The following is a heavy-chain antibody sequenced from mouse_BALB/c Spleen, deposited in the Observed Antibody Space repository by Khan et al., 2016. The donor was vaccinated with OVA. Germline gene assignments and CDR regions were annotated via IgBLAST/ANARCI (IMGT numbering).Heavy chain of an antibody. V-gene: IGHV1-77*01. CDR1: GYTFPDYY. CDR2: ISPGSGDT. D-gene: IGHD1-2*01. CDR3: ARRNYFGYTFAY. Sequence: VQLQESGAELARPGASVKLSCKASGYTFPDYYINWVKQRTGQGLEWIGEISPGSGDTYYNERFKGKATLTADKSSSTAYMQLSSLASDASEVYFGARRNYFGYTFAYWGQGTRVTVSA. J-gene: IGHJ3*01.